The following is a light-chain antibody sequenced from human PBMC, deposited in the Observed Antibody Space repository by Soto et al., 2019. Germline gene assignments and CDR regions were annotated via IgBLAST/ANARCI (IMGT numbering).Light chain of an antibody. CDR1: QSVSSY. V-gene: IGKV3-11*01. Sequence: EIVLTQSPATLSLSPGEGATLSCRASQSVSSYLAWYQHKPGQAPRLLIYDASNRATGIPARFSGSGSGTDFTLTISSLEPEDFAVYFCHQRSNWTFGQGTRVEI. CDR2: DAS. J-gene: IGKJ1*01. CDR3: HQRSNWT.